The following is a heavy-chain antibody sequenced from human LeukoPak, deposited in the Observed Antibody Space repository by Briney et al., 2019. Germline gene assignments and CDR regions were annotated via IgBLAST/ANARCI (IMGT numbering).Heavy chain of an antibody. V-gene: IGHV4-34*01. Sequence: SETLSLTCAVYGGSLSGYYWSWIRQPPGKGLEWIGEINHSGSTNYNPSLKSRVTISVDTSKNQLSLKLSSMTAADTAVYYCARGKRGYSSSWYDYWGQGTLVTVSS. CDR3: ARGKRGYSSSWYDY. CDR2: INHSGST. D-gene: IGHD6-13*01. CDR1: GGSLSGYY. J-gene: IGHJ4*02.